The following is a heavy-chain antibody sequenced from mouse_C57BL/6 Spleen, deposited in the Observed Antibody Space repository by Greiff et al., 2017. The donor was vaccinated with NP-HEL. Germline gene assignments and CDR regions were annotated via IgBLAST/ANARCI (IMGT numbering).Heavy chain of an antibody. V-gene: IGHV1-61*01. CDR1: GYTFTSYW. J-gene: IGHJ4*01. Sequence: QVQLQQSGAELVRPGSSVKLSCKASGYTFTSYWMDWVKQRPGQGLEWIGNIYPSDSETHYNQKFKDKATLTVDKSSSTAYMQLSSLTSEDSAVYYCARSKTAQPYYAMDYWGQGTSVTVSS. CDR2: IYPSDSET. D-gene: IGHD3-2*02. CDR3: ARSKTAQPYYAMDY.